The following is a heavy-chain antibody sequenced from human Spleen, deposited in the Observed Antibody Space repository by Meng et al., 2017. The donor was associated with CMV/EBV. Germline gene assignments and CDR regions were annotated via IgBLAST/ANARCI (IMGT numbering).Heavy chain of an antibody. CDR1: GLDFGTFG. J-gene: IGHJ4*02. CDR3: ARDLAYDF. CDR2: IRYDGSNT. Sequence: GGSLRLSCAASGLDFGTFGMYWVRQPPGKGLELMSFIRYDGSNTFYADSVKGRFTISRDNAKNSLYLQMNSLRAEDTAVYYCARDLAYDFWGQGTLVTVSS. V-gene: IGHV3-30*02. D-gene: IGHD3-3*01.